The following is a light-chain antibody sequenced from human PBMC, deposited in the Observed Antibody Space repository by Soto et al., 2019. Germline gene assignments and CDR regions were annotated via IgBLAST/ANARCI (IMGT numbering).Light chain of an antibody. CDR1: SSDVGTYNY. V-gene: IGLV2-8*01. Sequence: QSALTQPPSASGSPGQSVTISCTGTSSDVGTYNYVSWYQHHPGKAPKLIIYEVTNRPSGVPDRFSGSKSGNTASLTVSGLQPEGEANYYCSSNAASGVFGGGTQLTVL. CDR2: EVT. CDR3: SSNAASGV. J-gene: IGLJ3*02.